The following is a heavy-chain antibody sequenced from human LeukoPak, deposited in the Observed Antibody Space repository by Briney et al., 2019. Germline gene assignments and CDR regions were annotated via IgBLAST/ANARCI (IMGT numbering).Heavy chain of an antibody. Sequence: ASVKVSCKASGYIFTNYGISWVRQAPGQGLEWMGWISPYNGHTNFAPNLQDGLTITTDTSTSTAYMELRSLRSDDTAVYYCAKTRDTVLNEYWGQGTLVTVSS. CDR1: GYIFTNYG. CDR3: AKTRDTVLNEY. CDR2: ISPYNGHT. J-gene: IGHJ4*02. V-gene: IGHV1-18*01.